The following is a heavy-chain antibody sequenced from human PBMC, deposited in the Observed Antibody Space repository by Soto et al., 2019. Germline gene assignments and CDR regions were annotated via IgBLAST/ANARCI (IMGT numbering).Heavy chain of an antibody. Sequence: SSTXSLTCTFSVVSIIISDYYWSWVRQPPGSGLEWIGYIYYTGTTYYNPSLKTRSTISVDTSKNHFSLKLTSVTAADKAVYYCDRESARWLGELLNVYGMEVWGQGTSVTVSS. CDR2: IYYTGTT. V-gene: IGHV4-30-4*01. J-gene: IGHJ6*01. CDR1: VVSIIISDYY. D-gene: IGHD3-10*01. CDR3: DRESARWLGELLNVYGMEV.